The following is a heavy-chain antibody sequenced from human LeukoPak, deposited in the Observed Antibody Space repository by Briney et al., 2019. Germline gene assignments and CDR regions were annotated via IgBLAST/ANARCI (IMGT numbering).Heavy chain of an antibody. V-gene: IGHV1-46*01. D-gene: IGHD1-26*01. CDR1: GCTFTSYY. CDR2: INPSGGST. Sequence: GASVKVSCKASGCTFTSYYMHWVRQAPGQGLEWMGIINPSGGSTTFAQKFQGRVTMTRDMSTSTVYMELNSLRSEDTAVYYCARDRPLVGGTIPYYFDYWGQGTLVTVSS. CDR3: ARDRPLVGGTIPYYFDY. J-gene: IGHJ4*02.